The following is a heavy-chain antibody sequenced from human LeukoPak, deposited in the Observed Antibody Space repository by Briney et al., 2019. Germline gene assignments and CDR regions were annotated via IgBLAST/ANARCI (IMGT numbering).Heavy chain of an antibody. CDR2: IDSSGGYM. CDR3: LRGDRRDY. V-gene: IGHV3-21*06. J-gene: IGHJ4*02. CDR1: GFTFNTYC. Sequence: GGALRLSCEACGFTFNTYCWNGGLQAPGEGLEWVSSIDSSGGYMFYADSVKGRFIISRDNAKDSLYLQMNSLRVEDTAVYYCLRGDRRDYWGQGTLVTVSS.